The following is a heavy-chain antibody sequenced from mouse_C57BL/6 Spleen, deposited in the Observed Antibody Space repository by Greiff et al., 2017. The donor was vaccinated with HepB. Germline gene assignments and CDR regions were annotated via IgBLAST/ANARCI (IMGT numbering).Heavy chain of an antibody. J-gene: IGHJ4*01. D-gene: IGHD1-1*01. CDR2: IWSGGST. Sequence: VQLQQSGPGLVQPSQSLSITCTVSGFSLTSYGVHWVRQSPGKGLEWLGVIWSGGSTDYNAAFISRLSISKDNSKSQVFLKMNSLQADDTAIYYCARNTHYSSSYYAMDYWGQGTSVTVSS. CDR3: ARNTHYSSSYYAMDY. CDR1: GFSLTSYG. V-gene: IGHV2-2*01.